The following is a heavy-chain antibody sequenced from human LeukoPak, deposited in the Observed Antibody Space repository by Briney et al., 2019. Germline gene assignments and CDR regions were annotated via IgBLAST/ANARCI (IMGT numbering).Heavy chain of an antibody. D-gene: IGHD2-15*01. J-gene: IGHJ4*02. V-gene: IGHV3-23*01. CDR3: AKDGTVATPSVGYY. CDR1: GFTFSSYA. CDR2: ISGSGGST. Sequence: GGSLRLSCAASGFTFSSYAMSWVRQAPGKGLEWVSAISGSGGSTYYADSVKGRFTVSRDNSKNTLYLQINSLRAEDTAVYYCAKDGTVATPSVGYYWGQGTLVTVSS.